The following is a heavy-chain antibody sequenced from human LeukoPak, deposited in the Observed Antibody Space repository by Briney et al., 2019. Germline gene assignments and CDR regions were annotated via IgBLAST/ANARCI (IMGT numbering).Heavy chain of an antibody. V-gene: IGHV4-4*07. CDR1: GGSISSYY. D-gene: IGHD2-2*01. CDR2: IYTSGNI. Sequence: SETLSLTCTVSGGSISSYYWNWIRQPAGKGLEWIGRIYTSGNINYNPSLKSQVTISVDTSKNQFSLKLSSVTAADTAVYYCARSGCSSTSCYQADYWGQGTLVTVSS. CDR3: ARSGCSSTSCYQADY. J-gene: IGHJ4*02.